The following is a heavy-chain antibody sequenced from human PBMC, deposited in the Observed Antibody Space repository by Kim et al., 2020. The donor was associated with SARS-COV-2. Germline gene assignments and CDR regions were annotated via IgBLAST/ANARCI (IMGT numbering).Heavy chain of an antibody. J-gene: IGHJ4*02. Sequence: YANSVKGRSTISRDNSKNTLYLQMGSLRAEDMAVYYCARGRIGRGYFDYWGQGTLVTVSS. V-gene: IGHV3-64*01. CDR3: ARGRIGRGYFDY. D-gene: IGHD3-10*01.